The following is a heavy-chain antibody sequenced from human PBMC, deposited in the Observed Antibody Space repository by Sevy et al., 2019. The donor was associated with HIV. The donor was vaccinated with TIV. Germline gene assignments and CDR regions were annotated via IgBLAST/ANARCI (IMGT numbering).Heavy chain of an antibody. D-gene: IGHD5-18*01. J-gene: IGHJ4*02. CDR2: INEDGSRL. Sequence: GGSLRLSCVASGFTFSDSWMIWVRQAPGKGLERIAFINEDGSRLGYVDSVRGRFTNSRENIKNSLYLQMNNLRAEDTALYFCARDRAYSAVDYWGQGTLVTVSS. CDR3: ARDRAYSAVDY. V-gene: IGHV3-7*01. CDR1: GFTFSDSW.